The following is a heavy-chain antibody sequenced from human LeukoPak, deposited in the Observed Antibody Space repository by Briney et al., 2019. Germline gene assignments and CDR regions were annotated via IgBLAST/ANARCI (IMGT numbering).Heavy chain of an antibody. D-gene: IGHD3-3*01. CDR1: GFTFSSYS. CDR2: ISSSSSYI. J-gene: IGHJ5*02. CDR3: ARGDPYYDFWSGYYGEVDP. V-gene: IGHV3-21*01. Sequence: PGGSLRLSCAASGFTFSSYSMNWVRQAPGKGLEWVSSISSSSSYIYYADSVKGRFTISRDNAKNSLYLQMNSLRAEDTAVYYCARGDPYYDFWSGYYGEVDPWGQGTLVTVSS.